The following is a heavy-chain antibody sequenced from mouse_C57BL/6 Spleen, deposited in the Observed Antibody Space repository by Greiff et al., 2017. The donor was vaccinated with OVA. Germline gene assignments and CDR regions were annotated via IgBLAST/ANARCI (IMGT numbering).Heavy chain of an antibody. J-gene: IGHJ1*03. V-gene: IGHV14-3*01. D-gene: IGHD4-1*02. CDR1: GFNIKNIY. CDR2: IDPANGNT. Sequence: VQLQQSVAELVRPGASVKLSCTASGFNIKNIYMHWVKQRPEQGLEWIGRIDPANGNTKYAPKFQGKATITADTSSNTAYLQLSSLTSEDTAIYYCASTGPYFDVWGTGTTVTVSS. CDR3: ASTGPYFDV.